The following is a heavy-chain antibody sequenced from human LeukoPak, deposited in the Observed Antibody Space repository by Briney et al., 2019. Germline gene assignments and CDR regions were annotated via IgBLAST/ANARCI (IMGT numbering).Heavy chain of an antibody. Sequence: GGSLRLSCAASGFTFSSHDMNWVREGPGKGLEWLSYISSGSTTMDYADSVKGRFTISRDNAKNSLFLQMNSLRAEDTGIYYCARDRGNSAYGAWFDSWGQGTLVTVSS. V-gene: IGHV3-48*03. D-gene: IGHD5-12*01. CDR2: ISSGSTTM. CDR1: GFTFSSHD. J-gene: IGHJ5*01. CDR3: ARDRGNSAYGAWFDS.